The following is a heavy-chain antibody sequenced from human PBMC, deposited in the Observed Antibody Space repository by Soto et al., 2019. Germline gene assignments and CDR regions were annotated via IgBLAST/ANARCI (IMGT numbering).Heavy chain of an antibody. V-gene: IGHV4-59*01. Sequence: PSETLSLTCTVSGGSMNTYYWSWIRQPPGKGLEWIGYIYHSGITNYNPSLKSRVNILVDTSKNQFSLTVTSVTAVDTAVYYCARGSTRFDPWGQGTLVTVSS. CDR1: GGSMNTYY. J-gene: IGHJ5*02. D-gene: IGHD2-2*01. CDR2: IYHSGIT. CDR3: ARGSTRFDP.